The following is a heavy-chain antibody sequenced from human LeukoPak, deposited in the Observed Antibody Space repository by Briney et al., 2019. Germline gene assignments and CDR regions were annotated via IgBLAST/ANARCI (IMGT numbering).Heavy chain of an antibody. V-gene: IGHV3-33*01. CDR2: IWYDGSNK. CDR3: ARDHYSSSWYNPYYYYGMDV. CDR1: GFTFSSYG. D-gene: IGHD6-13*01. J-gene: IGHJ6*02. Sequence: GGSLRLSCAASGFTFSSYGMHWVRQAPGKGLEWAAVIWYDGSNKYYADSVKGRFTISRDNSKNTLYLQMNSLRAEDTAVYYCARDHYSSSWYNPYYYYGMDVWGQGTTVTVSS.